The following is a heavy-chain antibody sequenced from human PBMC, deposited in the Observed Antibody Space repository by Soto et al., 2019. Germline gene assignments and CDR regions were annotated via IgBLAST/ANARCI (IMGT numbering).Heavy chain of an antibody. J-gene: IGHJ6*02. CDR2: IYSGGST. CDR3: ARDNYTPGDYGDYDYYYGMDV. D-gene: IGHD4-17*01. Sequence: PGGSLSLSCAASGFPVSSNYMSWVRQAPGKGLEWVSVIYSGGSTYYADSVKGRFTISRDNSKNTLYLQMNSLRAEDTAVYYCARDNYTPGDYGDYDYYYGMDVWGQGTTVTVSS. V-gene: IGHV3-53*01. CDR1: GFPVSSNY.